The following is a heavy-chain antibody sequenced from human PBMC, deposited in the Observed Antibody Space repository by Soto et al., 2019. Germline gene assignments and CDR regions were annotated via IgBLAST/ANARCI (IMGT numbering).Heavy chain of an antibody. CDR2: VIHTGRT. D-gene: IGHD2-21*02. V-gene: IGHV4-34*12. CDR1: SRSFSGYY. J-gene: IGHJ4*02. Sequence: SETLSLTCTVYSRSFSGYYWIWIRQPPGKGLEWIGEVIHTGRTNYNPSLKGRVTISVDTSKNQFSLNLSSVTAADTDVYYCARSPKSRDCHYYFECWGRGNQITVSS. CDR3: ARSPKSRDCHYYFEC.